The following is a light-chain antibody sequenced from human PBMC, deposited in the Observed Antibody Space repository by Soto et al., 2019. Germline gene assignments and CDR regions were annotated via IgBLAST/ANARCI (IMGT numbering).Light chain of an antibody. J-gene: IGKJ4*01. CDR1: QGISSA. V-gene: IGKV1-13*02. Sequence: AIKLTQSPSSVSASVGDRVTITCRASQGISSALAWYQHKPGRAPRLLIYDASSLQSGVSSRFSGSGSGTDFTLTISSLQPEDFATYYCQQFQSYALTFGGGTKLEIK. CDR2: DAS. CDR3: QQFQSYALT.